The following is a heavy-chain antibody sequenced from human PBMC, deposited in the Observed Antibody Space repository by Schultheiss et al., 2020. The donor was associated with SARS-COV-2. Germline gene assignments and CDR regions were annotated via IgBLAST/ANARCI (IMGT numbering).Heavy chain of an antibody. CDR2: IYSGGST. J-gene: IGHJ4*02. CDR3: ASMGNDYGGPDDY. Sequence: GGSLRLSCAASGFTFSSYAMSWVRQAPGKGLEWVSVIYSGGSTYYADSVKGRFTISRDNSKNTLYLQMNSLRAEDTAVYYCASMGNDYGGPDDYWGQGTLVTVSS. D-gene: IGHD4-23*01. CDR1: GFTFSSYA. V-gene: IGHV3-53*01.